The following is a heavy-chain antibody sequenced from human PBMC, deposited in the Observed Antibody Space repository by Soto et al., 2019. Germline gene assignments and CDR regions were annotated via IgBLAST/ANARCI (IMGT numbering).Heavy chain of an antibody. CDR1: GYTFTSYG. J-gene: IGHJ4*02. CDR3: ARDQPTLHSSSWYSPIDY. D-gene: IGHD6-13*01. Sequence: ASVKVSCKASGYTFTSYGISWVRQAPGQGLEWMGWISAYNGNTNYAQKLQGRVTMTTDTSTSTAYMELRSLRSDDTAVYYCARDQPTLHSSSWYSPIDYWGQGTLCTVSS. V-gene: IGHV1-18*01. CDR2: ISAYNGNT.